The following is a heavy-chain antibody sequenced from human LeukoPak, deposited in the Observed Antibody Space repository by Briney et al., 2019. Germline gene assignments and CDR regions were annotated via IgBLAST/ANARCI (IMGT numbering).Heavy chain of an antibody. CDR1: GLTFGSYG. D-gene: IGHD5-24*01. V-gene: IGHV3-23*01. CDR2: VSAAGDTT. Sequence: GGSLRLSCAASGLTFGSYGMSWVRQAPGKGLQWVSSVSAAGDTTFYTDSVKGRFSISRDNSKNTLYLQMSSLRPEDTAVYYCAKATSSMAFDSWGRGTLVTVSS. CDR3: AKATSSMAFDS. J-gene: IGHJ4*02.